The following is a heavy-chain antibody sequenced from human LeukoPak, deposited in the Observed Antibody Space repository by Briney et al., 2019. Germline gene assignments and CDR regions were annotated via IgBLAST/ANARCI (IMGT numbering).Heavy chain of an antibody. Sequence: PGESLKISCKGSGYSFTSYWIGWVRQMPGKGLEWMGIIYPGDSDTRYSPSFQGQVTISADKSISTAYLQWSSLKASDTAMYYCARPSGRVGSRLGAFDIWGQGTMVTVSP. CDR2: IYPGDSDT. J-gene: IGHJ3*02. D-gene: IGHD1-26*01. V-gene: IGHV5-51*01. CDR3: ARPSGRVGSRLGAFDI. CDR1: GYSFTSYW.